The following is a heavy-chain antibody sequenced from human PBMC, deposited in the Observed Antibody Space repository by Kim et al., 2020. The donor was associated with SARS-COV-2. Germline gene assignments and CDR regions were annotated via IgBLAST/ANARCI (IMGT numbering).Heavy chain of an antibody. Sequence: SETLSLTCAVYGGSFSGYYWSWIRQPPGKGLEWIGEINHSGSTNYNPSLKSRVTISVDTSKNQFSLKLSSVTAADTAVYYCARARGYSYGHYFDYWGQGTLVTVSS. D-gene: IGHD5-18*01. CDR2: INHSGST. V-gene: IGHV4-34*01. CDR1: GGSFSGYY. J-gene: IGHJ4*02. CDR3: ARARGYSYGHYFDY.